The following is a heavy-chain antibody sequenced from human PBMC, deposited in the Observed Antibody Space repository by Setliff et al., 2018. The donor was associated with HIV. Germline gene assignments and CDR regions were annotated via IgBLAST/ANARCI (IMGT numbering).Heavy chain of an antibody. CDR1: GGTFNTFG. Sequence: ASVKVSCKASGGTFNTFGMNWVRQAPGQGLAWMGGIIPIARIPNYAQKFQDRVTITADESTSTVYMEISSLTSEDTALYYCAKVGTTESLSTDWFAPWGQGTQVTVSS. J-gene: IGHJ5*02. CDR2: IIPIARIP. V-gene: IGHV1-69*10. CDR3: AKVGTTESLSTDWFAP. D-gene: IGHD1-26*01.